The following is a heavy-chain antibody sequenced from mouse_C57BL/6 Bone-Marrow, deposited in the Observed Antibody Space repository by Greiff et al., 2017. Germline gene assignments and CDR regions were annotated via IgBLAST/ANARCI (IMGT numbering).Heavy chain of an antibody. D-gene: IGHD3-3*01. Sequence: QVQLQQPGAELVKPGASVKLSCKASGYTFTSYWMHWVKQRPGQGLEWIGMIHPTSGSTNYNEKFKSKATLTVDKSASTAYMQLSSLTTEDSAVYYWARRALSWYLHVWGTGTTGTVSS. CDR2: IHPTSGST. CDR1: GYTFTSYW. CDR3: ARRALSWYLHV. V-gene: IGHV1-64*01. J-gene: IGHJ1*03.